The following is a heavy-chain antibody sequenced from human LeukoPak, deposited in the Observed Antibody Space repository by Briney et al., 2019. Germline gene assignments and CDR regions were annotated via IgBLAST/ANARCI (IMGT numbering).Heavy chain of an antibody. CDR2: IRSTSDGERA. D-gene: IGHD3-10*01. J-gene: IGHJ4*02. CDR3: ATRGRSFGELYS. V-gene: IGHV3-15*01. CDR1: GFTFSDYY. Sequence: GGSLRLSCAASGFTFSDYYMSWIRQAPGKGLEWVGRIRSTSDGERADVAAPVKGRFSISRDDSKSTLYLQMTSLKTEDTAVYYCATRGRSFGELYSWGQGTLVTISS.